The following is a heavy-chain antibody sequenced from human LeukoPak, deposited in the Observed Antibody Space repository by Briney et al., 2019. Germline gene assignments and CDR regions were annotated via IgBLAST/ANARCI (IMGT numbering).Heavy chain of an antibody. CDR3: ARGSYSYGLSWFDP. CDR1: GGSISSSTYY. CDR2: LYYSGTT. D-gene: IGHD5-18*01. V-gene: IGHV4-39*07. Sequence: SETLSLTCTVSGGSISSSTYYWGWIRQPPGKGLDWIGSLYYSGTTYYNPSLKSRVTISVDTSKNQFSLKLSSVTAADTAVYYCARGSYSYGLSWFDPWGQGTLVTVSS. J-gene: IGHJ5*02.